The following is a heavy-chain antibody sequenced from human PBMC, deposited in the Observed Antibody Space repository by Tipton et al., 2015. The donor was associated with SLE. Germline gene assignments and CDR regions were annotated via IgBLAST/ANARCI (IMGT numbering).Heavy chain of an antibody. CDR2: IYYSGST. J-gene: IGHJ5*02. D-gene: IGHD7-27*01. V-gene: IGHV4-39*07. CDR1: GGSISSSSYY. Sequence: TLSLTCTVSGGSISSSSYYWGWIRQPPGKGLEWIGSIYYSGSTNYNPSLKSQVTISVDTSKNQFSLKLSSVTAADTAVYYCAGELGIENWFDPWGQGTLVTVSS. CDR3: AGELGIENWFDP.